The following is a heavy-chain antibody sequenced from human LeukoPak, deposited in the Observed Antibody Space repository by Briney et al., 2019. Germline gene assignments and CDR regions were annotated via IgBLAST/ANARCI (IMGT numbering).Heavy chain of an antibody. CDR2: FIPILGIA. CDR1: GGTFSIYS. Sequence: SVKVSCKASGGTFSIYSISWVRHAPGQGLEWLGRFIPILGIADYAQKFQDRVTITADKSTTTAYMELSSLRSEDTAVYYCARGSCTSSSCYHDFDYWGQGTLVTVSS. V-gene: IGHV1-69*04. CDR3: ARGSCTSSSCYHDFDY. J-gene: IGHJ4*02. D-gene: IGHD2-2*01.